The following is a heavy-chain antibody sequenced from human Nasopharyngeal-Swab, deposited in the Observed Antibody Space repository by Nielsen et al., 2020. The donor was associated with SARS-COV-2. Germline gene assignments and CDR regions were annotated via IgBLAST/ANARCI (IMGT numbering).Heavy chain of an antibody. CDR3: ARDNFYNSSGYYSPDY. Sequence: ASVKVSCKASGYTFTDYYIQWVRQAPGQGLEWMGRINPNSGGINYAQKFQGRVTMTRDTSITTAYMELSRLRSGDTAVYYCARDNFYNSSGYYSPDYWGQGTLVTVSS. CDR2: INPNSGGI. V-gene: IGHV1-2*06. J-gene: IGHJ4*02. D-gene: IGHD3-22*01. CDR1: GYTFTDYY.